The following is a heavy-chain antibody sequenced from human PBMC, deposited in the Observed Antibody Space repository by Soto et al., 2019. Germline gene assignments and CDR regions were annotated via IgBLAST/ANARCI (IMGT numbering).Heavy chain of an antibody. CDR1: GGSISSGGYY. CDR2: IYYSGST. Sequence: VQLQESGPGLVKPSQTLSLTCTVSGGSISSGGYYWSWIRQHPGKGLEWIGYIYYSGSTYYNPSLKSRFTISVDTSKNQFSLKLSSVTAADTAVYYCARELRFGEDYYGMDVWGQGTTVTVSS. J-gene: IGHJ6*02. V-gene: IGHV4-31*03. CDR3: ARELRFGEDYYGMDV. D-gene: IGHD3-10*01.